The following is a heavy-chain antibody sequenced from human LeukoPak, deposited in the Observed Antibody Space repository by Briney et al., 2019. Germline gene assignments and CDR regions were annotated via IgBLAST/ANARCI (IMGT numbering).Heavy chain of an antibody. D-gene: IGHD1-26*01. Sequence: PGGSLRLSCAASGFTFSSYGLHWVRQAPGKGLEWVAVISYDGINKYYADSVKGRFTISRDNSKNTLYLQMNSLRAEDTAVYYCAKVFGIVGAFDYWGQGTLVTVSS. J-gene: IGHJ4*02. CDR1: GFTFSSYG. CDR2: ISYDGINK. V-gene: IGHV3-30*18. CDR3: AKVFGIVGAFDY.